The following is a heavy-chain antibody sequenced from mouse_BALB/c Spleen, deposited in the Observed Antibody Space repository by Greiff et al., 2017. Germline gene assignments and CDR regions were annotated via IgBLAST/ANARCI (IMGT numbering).Heavy chain of an antibody. V-gene: IGHV14-3*02. J-gene: IGHJ4*01. Sequence: DVKLVESGAELVKPGASVKLSCTASGFNIKDTYMHWVKQRPEQGLEWIGRIDPANGNTKYDPKFQGKATITADTSSNTAYLQLSSLTSEDTAVYYCARSGGNAMDYWGQGTSVTVSS. CDR1: GFNIKDTY. CDR3: ARSGGNAMDY. D-gene: IGHD1-1*02. CDR2: IDPANGNT.